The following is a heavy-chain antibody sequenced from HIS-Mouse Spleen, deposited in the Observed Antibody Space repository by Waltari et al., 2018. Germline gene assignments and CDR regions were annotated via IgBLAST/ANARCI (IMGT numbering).Heavy chain of an antibody. CDR3: AREIPYSSSWYDWYFDL. V-gene: IGHV4-39*07. CDR1: GGSISSSSYY. J-gene: IGHJ2*01. Sequence: QLQLQESGPGLVKPSETLSLTCTVSGGSISSSSYYWGWIRQPQGKGLGWIGSIVYSGSTCYHTSLKSRVTKSVDTSKNQFSLKLSSVTAADTAVYYCAREIPYSSSWYDWYFDLWGRGTLVTVSS. D-gene: IGHD6-13*01. CDR2: IVYSGST.